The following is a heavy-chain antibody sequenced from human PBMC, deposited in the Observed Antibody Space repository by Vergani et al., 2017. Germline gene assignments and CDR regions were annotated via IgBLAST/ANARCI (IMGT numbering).Heavy chain of an antibody. V-gene: IGHV3-23*01. J-gene: IGHJ4*02. CDR3: AKNRVYYYESSSSI. D-gene: IGHD3-22*01. CDR2: ISGSGGST. CDR1: GFTFSSYA. Sequence: EVQLLESGGGLVQPGGSLRLSCAASGFTFSSYAMSWVRQAPGKGLEWVSAISGSGGSTYYADSVKGRFTISREDSKNTLYLQMNSLRAEETAVYYCAKNRVYYYESSSSIWGQGTLVTVSS.